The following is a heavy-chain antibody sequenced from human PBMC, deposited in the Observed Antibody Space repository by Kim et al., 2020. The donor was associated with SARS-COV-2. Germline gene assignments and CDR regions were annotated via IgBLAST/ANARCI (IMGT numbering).Heavy chain of an antibody. CDR2: IIPIFGTA. Sequence: SVKVSCKASGGTFSSYAISWVRQAPGQGLEWMGGIIPIFGTANYAQKFQGRVTITADESTSTAYMELSSLRSEDTAVYYCASPIAARPYYYYGMDVWGQGTTVTVSS. CDR3: ASPIAARPYYYYGMDV. V-gene: IGHV1-69*13. J-gene: IGHJ6*02. CDR1: GGTFSSYA. D-gene: IGHD6-6*01.